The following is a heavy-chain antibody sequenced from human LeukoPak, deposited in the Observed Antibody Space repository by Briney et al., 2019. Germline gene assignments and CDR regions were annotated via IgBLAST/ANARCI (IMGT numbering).Heavy chain of an antibody. CDR2: ISWNSGSI. Sequence: GGSLRLSCAASGFTFDDYAMHWVRQAPGKGLEWVSGISWNSGSIVYADSVKGRFTISRDNAKNSLNLQMNSLRAEDTALYYCAKVWGGYDILTDDAFDIWGQGTMVTVSS. V-gene: IGHV3-9*01. D-gene: IGHD3-9*01. CDR1: GFTFDDYA. CDR3: AKVWGGYDILTDDAFDI. J-gene: IGHJ3*02.